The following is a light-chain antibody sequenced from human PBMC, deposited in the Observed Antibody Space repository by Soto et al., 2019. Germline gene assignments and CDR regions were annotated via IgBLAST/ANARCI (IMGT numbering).Light chain of an antibody. CDR2: MAS. V-gene: IGKV1-5*03. CDR3: QQYDRFPYT. CDR1: QSISNW. Sequence: DIQMTQSPSTLSASVGDTVTITCLARQSISNWLACYQQKPGQAPKLLLHMASTLESGVPSRFSGRGSGTEFLLTISSVLPDVFASLYCQQYDRFPYTCGQGTKLVIK. J-gene: IGKJ2*01.